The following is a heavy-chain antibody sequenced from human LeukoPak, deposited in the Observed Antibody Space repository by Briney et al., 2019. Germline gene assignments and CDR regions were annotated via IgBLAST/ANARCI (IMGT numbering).Heavy chain of an antibody. CDR2: IQCNGSNK. Sequence: GGSLRLSCAPSGFTFSSYGMHWVRQAPGKGLEWVAFIQCNGSNKYYADSVKGRFTISRDNSKNTLYLQMNGLRAEDTAVYYCAREVMITIFGVVQTGYFDYWGQGTLVTVSS. V-gene: IGHV3-30*02. CDR1: GFTFSSYG. D-gene: IGHD3-3*01. J-gene: IGHJ4*02. CDR3: AREVMITIFGVVQTGYFDY.